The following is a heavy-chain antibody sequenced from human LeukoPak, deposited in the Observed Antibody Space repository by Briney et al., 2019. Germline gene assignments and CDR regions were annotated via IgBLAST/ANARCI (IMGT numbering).Heavy chain of an antibody. J-gene: IGHJ2*01. D-gene: IGHD5-18*01. CDR1: GFTFSSYS. CDR3: AKGPSGGYSYFAWNFGL. CDR2: ISGSAVTT. V-gene: IGHV3-23*01. Sequence: PGGSLRLSCAASGFTFSSYSMNWVRQAPGKGLEWVSGISGSAVTTYYAESVKGRFTISRDNSKNTLYLQMNSLRAEDTAVYYCAKGPSGGYSYFAWNFGLWGRGTLVTVSS.